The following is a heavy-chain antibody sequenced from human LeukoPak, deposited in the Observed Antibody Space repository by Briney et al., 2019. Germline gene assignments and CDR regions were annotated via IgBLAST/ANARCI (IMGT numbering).Heavy chain of an antibody. Sequence: SETLSLTCAVSGYSTSSGYYWGWIRQPPGKGLEWIGYIYYSGSTNYNPSLKSRVTISVDTSKNQFSLKLSSVTAADTAVYYCARVGYDILTGYYTTPTYYYYMDVWGKGTTVTVSS. CDR3: ARVGYDILTGYYTTPTYYYYMDV. CDR1: GYSTSSGYY. J-gene: IGHJ6*03. D-gene: IGHD3-9*01. CDR2: IYYSGST. V-gene: IGHV4-61*01.